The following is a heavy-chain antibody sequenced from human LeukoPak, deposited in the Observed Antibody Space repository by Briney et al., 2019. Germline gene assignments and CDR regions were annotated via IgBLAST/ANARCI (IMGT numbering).Heavy chain of an antibody. D-gene: IGHD5-12*01. V-gene: IGHV1-69*13. CDR3: ARDRVATGDYYYYYGMDV. J-gene: IGHJ6*04. CDR1: GGTFSSYA. Sequence: SVKVSCKASGGTFSSYAISWVRQAPGQGLEWMGGIIPIFGTANYAQKFQGRVTITAGESTSTAYMELSSLRSEDTAVYYCARDRVATGDYYYYYGMDVWGKGTTVTVSS. CDR2: IIPIFGTA.